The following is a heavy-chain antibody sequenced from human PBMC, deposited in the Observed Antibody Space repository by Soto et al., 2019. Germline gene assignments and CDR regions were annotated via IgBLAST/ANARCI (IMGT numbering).Heavy chain of an antibody. J-gene: IGHJ6*02. CDR3: ARGIAAAGTGDYYYGMDV. D-gene: IGHD6-13*01. CDR1: VYTFTSYG. Sequence: SVKVSGKDSVYTFTSYGSSWVRQAPGQGLEWMGWISAYNGNTNYAQKLQGRVTMTTDTSTSTAYMELRSLRSDDTAVYYCARGIAAAGTGDYYYGMDVWGQGTTVTVSS. CDR2: ISAYNGNT. V-gene: IGHV1-18*04.